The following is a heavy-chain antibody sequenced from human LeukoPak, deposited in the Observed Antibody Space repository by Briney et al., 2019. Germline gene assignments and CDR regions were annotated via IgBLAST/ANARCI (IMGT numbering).Heavy chain of an antibody. Sequence: GGSLRLSCAASGFTFSTYTMNWVRQAPGKGLEWVSSISSSSSYIYYTDSVKGRFTISRDNAKNSLYLQMNSLRAEDTAVYYCARDLAGIAARDYYYMDVWGKGTTVTVSS. J-gene: IGHJ6*03. CDR1: GFTFSTYT. D-gene: IGHD6-6*01. CDR3: ARDLAGIAARDYYYMDV. CDR2: ISSSSSYI. V-gene: IGHV3-21*01.